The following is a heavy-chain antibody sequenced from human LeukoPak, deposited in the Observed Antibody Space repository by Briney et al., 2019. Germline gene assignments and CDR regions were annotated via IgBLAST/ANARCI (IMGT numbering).Heavy chain of an antibody. CDR3: ARDGLLWLGELLSDYYYYGMDV. Sequence: ASVKVSCKGCGYTFIDYYMHELGPPASQERAGMGWINPYNGGTHDGQKFQGRVTMTRDTSISTAYMELSRLRSDDTAVYYCARDGLLWLGELLSDYYYYGMDVWGQGTTVTVSS. CDR2: INPYNGGT. CDR1: GYTFIDYY. V-gene: IGHV1-2*02. D-gene: IGHD3-10*01. J-gene: IGHJ6*02.